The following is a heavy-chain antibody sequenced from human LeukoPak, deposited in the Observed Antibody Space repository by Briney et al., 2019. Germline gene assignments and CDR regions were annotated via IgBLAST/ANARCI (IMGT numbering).Heavy chain of an antibody. Sequence: PSETLSLTCTVSGVSISSYYWSWIRQPAGKGLEWIGRIYTSGSANYNPSLKSRVTMSVDTSKNQFSLKLSSVTAADTAVYYCARGGYCTGGVCYLVYWGQGTLVTVSS. CDR2: IYTSGSA. CDR1: GVSISSYY. D-gene: IGHD2-8*02. CDR3: ARGGYCTGGVCYLVY. V-gene: IGHV4-4*07. J-gene: IGHJ4*02.